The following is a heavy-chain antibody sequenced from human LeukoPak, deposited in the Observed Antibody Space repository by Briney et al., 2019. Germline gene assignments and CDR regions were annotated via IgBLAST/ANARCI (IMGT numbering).Heavy chain of an antibody. J-gene: IGHJ3*02. V-gene: IGHV1-2*02. CDR1: GYTFTGYY. D-gene: IGHD3-9*01. Sequence: ASVEVSCKASGYTFTGYYMHWVRQAPGQGLEWMGWINPNSGGTNYAQKFQGRVTMTRDTSISTAYMELSRLRSDDTAVYYCARARGLRYFDWLSKLDAFDIWGQGTMVTVSS. CDR3: ARARGLRYFDWLSKLDAFDI. CDR2: INPNSGGT.